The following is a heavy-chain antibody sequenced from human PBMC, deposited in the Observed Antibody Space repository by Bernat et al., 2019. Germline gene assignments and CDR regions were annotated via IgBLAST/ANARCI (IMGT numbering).Heavy chain of an antibody. Sequence: EVQLVESGGGLVQPGGSLRLSCAASGFTFSAYWMNWVRQAPGTGLEWVANIKDDGSEKFYVNYVTSRFTIYRNKAKNEVYLQMSRLRAKDTGVYYCARVRVTAGAGLFDYRGQRALLTVSS. V-gene: IGHV3-7*03. J-gene: IGHJ4*02. CDR1: GFTFSAYW. D-gene: IGHD2-21*02. CDR2: IKDDGSEK. CDR3: ARVRVTAGAGLFDY.